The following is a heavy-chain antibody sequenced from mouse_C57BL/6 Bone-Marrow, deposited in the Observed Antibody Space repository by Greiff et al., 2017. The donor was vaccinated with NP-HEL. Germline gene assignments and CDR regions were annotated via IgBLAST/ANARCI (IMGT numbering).Heavy chain of an antibody. J-gene: IGHJ2*01. CDR3: ARGPVVGRYFDY. D-gene: IGHD1-1*01. CDR2: IYPRSGNT. Sequence: QVQLQQSGAELARPGASVKLSCKASGYTFTSYGISWVKQRTGQGLEWIGEIYPRSGNTYYNEKFKGKATLTADKSSSTAYMELRSLTSEDSAVYFCARGPVVGRYFDYWGQGTTLTVSS. CDR1: GYTFTSYG. V-gene: IGHV1-81*01.